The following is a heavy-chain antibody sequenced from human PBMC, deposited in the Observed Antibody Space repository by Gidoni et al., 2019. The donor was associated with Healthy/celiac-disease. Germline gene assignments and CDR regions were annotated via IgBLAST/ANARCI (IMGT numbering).Heavy chain of an antibody. CDR3: TTGTEYDSSGPTKKYAFDI. D-gene: IGHD3-22*01. V-gene: IGHV3-15*01. J-gene: IGHJ3*02. CDR2: SKRKTDGGTT. CDR1: GFTFSNAW. Sequence: EVQLVESGGGLVQPGGSLRLSCAASGFTFSNAWMRWCRQAPGKGLGWVGRSKRKTDGGTTDYAAPVKGRFTISRDDSKNTRYLQMNSLKTEDTAVYYCTTGTEYDSSGPTKKYAFDIWGQGTMVTVSS.